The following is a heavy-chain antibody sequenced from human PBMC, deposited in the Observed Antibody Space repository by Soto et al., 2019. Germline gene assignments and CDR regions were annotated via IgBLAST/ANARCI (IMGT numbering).Heavy chain of an antibody. CDR3: ARGLGSYYYYGMDV. Sequence: SETLSLTCTVSGGSISSGDYYWSWIRQPPGKGLEWIGYIYYSGSTCYNPSLKSRVTISVDTSKNQFSLKLSSVTAADTAVYYCARGLGSYYYYGMDVWGQGTTVTV. CDR2: IYYSGST. CDR1: GGSISSGDYY. D-gene: IGHD3-16*01. V-gene: IGHV4-30-4*01. J-gene: IGHJ6*02.